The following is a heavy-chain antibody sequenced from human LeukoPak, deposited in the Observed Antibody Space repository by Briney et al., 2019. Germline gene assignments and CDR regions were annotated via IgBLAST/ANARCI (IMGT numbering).Heavy chain of an antibody. CDR3: ARDLRTPSDTNIAIDY. CDR2: IKSDGSSA. Sequence: GGSLRLSCAASGFTFSSYWMHWVRQAPGKGLVWVSRIKSDGSSASYADSVKGRFTFSRDNAKNTLYLQMNSLRAEDTAVYYCARDLRTPSDTNIAIDYWGQGTLVTVSS. CDR1: GFTFSSYW. V-gene: IGHV3-74*01. J-gene: IGHJ4*02. D-gene: IGHD4-23*01.